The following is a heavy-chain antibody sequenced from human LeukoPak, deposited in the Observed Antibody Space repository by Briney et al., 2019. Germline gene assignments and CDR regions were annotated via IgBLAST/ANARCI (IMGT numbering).Heavy chain of an antibody. D-gene: IGHD3-22*01. V-gene: IGHV3-73*01. CDR1: GFTFSGSA. J-gene: IGHJ4*02. CDR2: IRSKANSYAT. CDR3: TRHYYYDTSGYYYLDH. Sequence: GGSLRLSCAASGFTFSGSAMHWVRQASGKGLEWVGRIRSKANSYATAYATSVKGRFTISRDDSKNTAYLQMNSLKTEDTAVCYCTRHYYYDTSGYYYLDHWGQGTLVTVSS.